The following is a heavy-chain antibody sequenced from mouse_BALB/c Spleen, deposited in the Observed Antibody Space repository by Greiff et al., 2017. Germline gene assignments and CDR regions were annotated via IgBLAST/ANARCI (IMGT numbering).Heavy chain of an antibody. CDR1: GFTFSSYG. CDR2: INSNGGST. V-gene: IGHV5-6-3*01. CDR3: AKNYDGYAMDY. J-gene: IGHJ4*01. Sequence: EVHLVESGGGLVQPGGSLKLSCAASGFTFSSYGMSWVRQTPDKRLELVATINSNGGSTYYPDSVKGRFTISRDNAKNTLYLQMSSLKSEDTAMYYCAKNYDGYAMDYWGQGTSVTVSS. D-gene: IGHD2-3*01.